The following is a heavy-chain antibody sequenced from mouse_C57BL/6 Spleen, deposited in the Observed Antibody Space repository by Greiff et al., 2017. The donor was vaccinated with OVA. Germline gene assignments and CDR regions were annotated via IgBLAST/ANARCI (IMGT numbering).Heavy chain of an antibody. CDR3: AMAYDYDGPWFAY. V-gene: IGHV1-54*01. Sequence: VQLQQSGAELVRPGTSVKVSCKASGYAFTNYLIEWVKQRPGQGLEWIGVINPGSGGTNYNEKFKGKATLTADKSSSTAYMQLSSLTSEDSAVYCCAMAYDYDGPWFAYCGQGTLVTVSA. J-gene: IGHJ3*01. D-gene: IGHD2-4*01. CDR2: INPGSGGT. CDR1: GYAFTNYL.